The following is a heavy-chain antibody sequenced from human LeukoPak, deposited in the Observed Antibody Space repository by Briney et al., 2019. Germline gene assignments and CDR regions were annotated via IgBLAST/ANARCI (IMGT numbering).Heavy chain of an antibody. Sequence: SETLSLTCTISGGSISSYYWSWIRQPPGKGLEWIGYIYYSGYTNYNPSLKSRVTISVDTSKNQFSLKLSSVTAADTAVYYCARHSTNYYDFDYWGQGTLVTVSS. V-gene: IGHV4-59*08. D-gene: IGHD3-22*01. CDR1: GGSISSYY. J-gene: IGHJ4*02. CDR2: IYYSGYT. CDR3: ARHSTNYYDFDY.